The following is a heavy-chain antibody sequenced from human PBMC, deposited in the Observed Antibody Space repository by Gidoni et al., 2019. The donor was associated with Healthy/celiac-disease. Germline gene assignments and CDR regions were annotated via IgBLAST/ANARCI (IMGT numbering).Heavy chain of an antibody. CDR3: AREHMITFGGVIAPTFDY. Sequence: QVQLVESGGGVVQPGRSLRLSCAASGFTFSSYGMHWVRQAPGKGLEWVAVIWYDGSNKYYADSVKGRFTISRDNSKNTLYLQMNSLRAEDTAVYYCAREHMITFGGVIAPTFDYWGQGTLVTVSS. V-gene: IGHV3-33*01. J-gene: IGHJ4*02. CDR2: IWYDGSNK. D-gene: IGHD3-16*02. CDR1: GFTFSSYG.